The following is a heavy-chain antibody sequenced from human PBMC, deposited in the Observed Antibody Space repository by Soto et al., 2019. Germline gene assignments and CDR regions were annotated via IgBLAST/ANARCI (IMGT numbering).Heavy chain of an antibody. J-gene: IGHJ3*02. Sequence: SVKVSCKASGGTFSSYAISWVRQAPGQGLEWMGGIIPIFGTANYAQKFQGRVTITADESTSTAYMELSSLRSEDTAVYYCARDRAATGSDAFGIWGKGTMVTVPS. CDR2: IIPIFGTA. CDR1: GGTFSSYA. D-gene: IGHD2-15*01. V-gene: IGHV1-69*13. CDR3: ARDRAATGSDAFGI.